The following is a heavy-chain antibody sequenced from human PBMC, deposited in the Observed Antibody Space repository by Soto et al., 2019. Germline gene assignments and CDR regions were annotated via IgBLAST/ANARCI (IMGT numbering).Heavy chain of an antibody. D-gene: IGHD2-2*01. CDR2: IYYSGST. J-gene: IGHJ3*02. CDR3: ARGYCSSTSCPDAFDI. Sequence: PSETLSLTCTVSGGSISSYYWSWIRQPPGKGLEWFGYIYYSGSTNCNPSLKSRVTISVDTSKYQFSLKLSSVTAADTAVYYCARGYCSSTSCPDAFDIWGQGTMVTVSS. CDR1: GGSISSYY. V-gene: IGHV4-59*01.